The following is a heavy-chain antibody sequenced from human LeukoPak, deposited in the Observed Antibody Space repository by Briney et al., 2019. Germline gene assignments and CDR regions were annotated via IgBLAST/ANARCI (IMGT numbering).Heavy chain of an antibody. CDR1: GGTFSSYA. CDR3: ANSDFWSGIEYYYMDV. V-gene: IGHV1-69*01. D-gene: IGHD3-3*01. CDR2: IIPIFGTA. J-gene: IGHJ6*03. Sequence: SVKVSCKASGGTFSSYAISWVRQAPGQGLEWMGGIIPIFGTANYAQKFQGRVTITADESTSTAYMELSSLRSEDTAVYYCANSDFWSGIEYYYMDVWGKGTTVTVSS.